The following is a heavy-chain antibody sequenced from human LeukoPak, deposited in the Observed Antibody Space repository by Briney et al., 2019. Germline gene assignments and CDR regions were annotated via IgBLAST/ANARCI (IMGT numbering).Heavy chain of an antibody. J-gene: IGHJ4*02. Sequence: GASVKVSGKVSGYTLTELSMHWVRQAPGKGLEWMGGFDPEDGETIYAQKFQGRVTMTEDTSTDTAYMELSSLRSEDTAVYYCATATLINYYGSGSYSYWGQGTLVAVSS. V-gene: IGHV1-24*01. CDR2: FDPEDGET. CDR1: GYTLTELS. CDR3: ATATLINYYGSGSYSY. D-gene: IGHD3-10*01.